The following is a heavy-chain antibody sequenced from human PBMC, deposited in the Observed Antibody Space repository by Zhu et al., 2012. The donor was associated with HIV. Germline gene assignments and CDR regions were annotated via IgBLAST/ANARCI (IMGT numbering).Heavy chain of an antibody. V-gene: IGHV4-59*03. D-gene: IGHD3-16*01. CDR1: GGSISGHY. Sequence: QVQLQESGPGLVKSSETLSLICTVSGGSISGHYWSWIRQPPGKRLEWIGYIYYNGNTNYNPSLKSRVTISVDTSKNQFSLNLNSVTAADTAVYYCTKLHTWGYEEFDPWAREPWSPSPQ. CDR3: TKLHTWGYEEFDP. CDR2: IYYNGNT. J-gene: IGHJ5*02.